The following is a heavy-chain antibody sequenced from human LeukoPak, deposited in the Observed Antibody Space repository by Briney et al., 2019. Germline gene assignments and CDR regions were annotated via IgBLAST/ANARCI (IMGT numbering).Heavy chain of an antibody. J-gene: IGHJ5*02. Sequence: ASVNVSCKASGYTFTSYAMHWVRQAPGQRLEWMGWINAGNCNTKYSQKFQGRVTITRDTSASTAYMELSSLRSEDTAVYYCARGSRSNWNDLGWFDPWGQGTLVTVSS. D-gene: IGHD1-1*01. CDR1: GYTFTSYA. CDR3: ARGSRSNWNDLGWFDP. V-gene: IGHV1-3*01. CDR2: INAGNCNT.